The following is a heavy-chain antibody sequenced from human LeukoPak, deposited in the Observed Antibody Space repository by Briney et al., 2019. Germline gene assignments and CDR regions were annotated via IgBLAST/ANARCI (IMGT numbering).Heavy chain of an antibody. V-gene: IGHV3-21*01. Sequence: GGSLRLSCAASGFTFSSYSMNWVRQAPGKGLEWVSSISSSRYIYYADSVKGRFTISRDNAKNSLYLQMNSLRAEDTAVYYCARDQGDGYNFWDYWGQGTLVTVSS. J-gene: IGHJ4*02. CDR3: ARDQGDGYNFWDY. CDR2: ISSSRYI. CDR1: GFTFSSYS. D-gene: IGHD5-24*01.